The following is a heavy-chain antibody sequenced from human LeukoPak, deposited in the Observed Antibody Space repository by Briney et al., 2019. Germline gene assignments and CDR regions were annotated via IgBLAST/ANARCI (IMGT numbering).Heavy chain of an antibody. J-gene: IGHJ1*01. CDR3: ATQFAYFQH. V-gene: IGHV4-34*01. Sequence: SETLSLTCAVYGGSFSGYYWSWIRQPPGKGLEWIGSIYYSGSTYYNPSLKSRVTISVDTSKNQFSLKLSSVTAADTAVYYCATQFAYFQHWGQGTLVTVSS. CDR1: GGSFSGYY. CDR2: IYYSGST. D-gene: IGHD5-24*01.